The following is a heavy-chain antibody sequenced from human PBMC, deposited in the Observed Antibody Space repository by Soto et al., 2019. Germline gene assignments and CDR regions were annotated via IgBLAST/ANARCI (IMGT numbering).Heavy chain of an antibody. V-gene: IGHV3-30*18. Sequence: GGSLLSCAASGFTFSSYGMHWVRQAPGKGLEWVAVISYDGSNKYYADSVKGRFTISRHNSKNTLYLQMNSLRAEDTVVYYCAKDPGAYGDYGMDVWGQGTTVTVSS. D-gene: IGHD1-26*01. CDR3: AKDPGAYGDYGMDV. CDR1: GFTFSSYG. CDR2: ISYDGSNK. J-gene: IGHJ6*02.